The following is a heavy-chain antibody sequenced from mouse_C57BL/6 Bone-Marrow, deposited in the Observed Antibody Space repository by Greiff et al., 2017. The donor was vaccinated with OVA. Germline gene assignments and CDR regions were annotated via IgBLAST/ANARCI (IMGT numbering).Heavy chain of an antibody. CDR1: GYTFTSYW. D-gene: IGHD1-1*01. CDR2: IYPGNSDT. J-gene: IGHJ4*01. Sequence: EVQRVESGTVLARPGASVKMSCKTSGYTFTSYWMHWVKQRPGQGLEWIGAIYPGNSDTSYNQKFKGKAKLTAVTSASTAYMELSSLTNEDSAVYYCTREVYYGSSYAMDYWGQGTSVTVSS. CDR3: TREVYYGSSYAMDY. V-gene: IGHV1-5*01.